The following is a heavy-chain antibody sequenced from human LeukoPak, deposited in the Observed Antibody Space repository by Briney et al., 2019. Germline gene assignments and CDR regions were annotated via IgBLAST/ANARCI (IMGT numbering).Heavy chain of an antibody. CDR2: INPNSGGT. V-gene: IGHV1-2*02. J-gene: IGHJ4*02. CDR3: ANHYDTSGYHYFDY. D-gene: IGHD3-22*01. Sequence: ASVKVSCKASGYTFTGYYMHWVRQAPGQGLEWMGWINPNSGGTNYAQKFQGRVTMTRDTSISTAYMELNSLRAEDTAVYYCANHYDTSGYHYFDYWGQGALVTVSS. CDR1: GYTFTGYY.